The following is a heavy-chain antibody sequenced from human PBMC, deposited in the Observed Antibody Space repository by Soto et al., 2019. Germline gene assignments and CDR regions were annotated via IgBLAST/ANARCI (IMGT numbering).Heavy chain of an antibody. CDR3: ARWDYGYYARFDY. CDR2: MNPNSGNT. J-gene: IGHJ4*02. CDR1: GYTFTSND. V-gene: IGHV1-8*01. D-gene: IGHD4-17*01. Sequence: QVQLVQSGAEVKKSGASVKVSCKASGYTFTSNDINWVRQAPGQGLGWMGWMNPNSGNTGYAQKFQGRVTMTRNTSISTAYMELSSLRSEDTAVYYCARWDYGYYARFDYWGQGTLVTVSS.